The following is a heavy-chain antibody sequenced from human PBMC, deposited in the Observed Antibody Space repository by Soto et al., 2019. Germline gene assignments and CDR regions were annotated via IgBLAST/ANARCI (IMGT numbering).Heavy chain of an antibody. Sequence: ASVKVSCKASGYTFTGYYMHWVRQAPGQGLEWMGWINPNSGGTNYAQKFQGWVTMTRDTSISTAYMELSRLRSDDTAVYYCATGRPMDYYYYMDVWGKGTTVTVSS. J-gene: IGHJ6*03. D-gene: IGHD3-10*01. CDR1: GYTFTGYY. CDR3: ATGRPMDYYYYMDV. V-gene: IGHV1-2*04. CDR2: INPNSGGT.